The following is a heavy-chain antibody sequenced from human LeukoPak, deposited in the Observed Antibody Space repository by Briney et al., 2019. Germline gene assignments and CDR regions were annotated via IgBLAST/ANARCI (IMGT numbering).Heavy chain of an antibody. CDR1: GGSISSSNYY. CDR3: ARHLRVGARQEFDY. D-gene: IGHD5/OR15-5a*01. J-gene: IGHJ4*02. CDR2: ILYSRTT. Sequence: SETLSLTCTVSGGSISSSNYYLGWMRQPPGKGLEWIGSILYSRTTYYNPSLESRINISVDTSKNQVSLKMNSVTAADTAVFYCARHLRVGARQEFDYWGQGTLVTVSS. V-gene: IGHV4-39*01.